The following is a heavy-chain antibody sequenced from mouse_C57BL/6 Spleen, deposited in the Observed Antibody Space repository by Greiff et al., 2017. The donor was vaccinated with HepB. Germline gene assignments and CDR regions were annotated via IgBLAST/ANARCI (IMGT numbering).Heavy chain of an antibody. CDR2: INPSTGGT. CDR3: ARGSSGYGY. D-gene: IGHD3-2*02. V-gene: IGHV1-42*01. CDR1: GYSFTGYY. J-gene: IGHJ2*01. Sequence: EVKLQQSGPELVKPGASVKISCKASGYSFTGYYMNWVKQSPEKSLEWIGEINPSTGGTTYNQKFKAKATLTVDKSSSTAYMQLKSLTSEDSAVYYCARGSSGYGYWGQGTTLTVSS.